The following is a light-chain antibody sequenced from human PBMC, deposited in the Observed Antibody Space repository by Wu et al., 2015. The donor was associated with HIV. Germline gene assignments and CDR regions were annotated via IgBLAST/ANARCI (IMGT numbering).Light chain of an antibody. V-gene: IGKV3-11*01. CDR2: DAS. Sequence: EIVLTQSPVTLSLSPGERATLSCRASQSISSYLAWYQQKPGQAPRLLIYDASNRATGIPARVSGSGSGTDFTLTISSLEPEDFAIYYCQHRNSWPITFGQGTRLEIK. CDR1: QSISSY. CDR3: QHRNSWPIT. J-gene: IGKJ5*01.